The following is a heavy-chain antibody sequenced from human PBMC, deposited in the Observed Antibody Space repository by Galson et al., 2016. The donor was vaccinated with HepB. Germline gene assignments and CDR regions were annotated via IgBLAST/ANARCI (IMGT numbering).Heavy chain of an antibody. Sequence: SVKVSCKASGYTFIHFYMHWVRQAPGQGLEWMAMIKPTGGMATYAQKFQGRVTVTRDTSTSTVYMELKSLKSEDTAVYYCARDLGGRVTGADYWGRGTLVTVSS. CDR3: ARDLGGRVTGADY. CDR2: IKPTGGMA. J-gene: IGHJ4*02. CDR1: GYTFIHFY. D-gene: IGHD2-15*01. V-gene: IGHV1-46*01.